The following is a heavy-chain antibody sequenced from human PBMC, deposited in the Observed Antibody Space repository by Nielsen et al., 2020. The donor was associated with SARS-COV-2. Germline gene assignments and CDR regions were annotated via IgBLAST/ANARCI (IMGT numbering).Heavy chain of an antibody. V-gene: IGHV1-8*01. J-gene: IGHJ6*02. CDR1: GYTFTSYD. Sequence: ASAKVSCKASGYTFTSYDINRVRQATGQGLEWMGWMNPNGGNTGYAQKFQGRVTMTRNTSISTAYMELSSLRSEDTAVYYCARGVYSNLCYYYYGMDVWGQGTTVTVSS. CDR2: MNPNGGNT. D-gene: IGHD6-13*01. CDR3: ARGVYSNLCYYYYGMDV.